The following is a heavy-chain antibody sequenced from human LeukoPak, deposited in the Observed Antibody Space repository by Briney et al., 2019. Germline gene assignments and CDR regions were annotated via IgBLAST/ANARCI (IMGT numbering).Heavy chain of an antibody. V-gene: IGHV1-69*13. J-gene: IGHJ3*02. CDR2: IIPIFGTA. CDR1: GGTFSSYA. CDR3: ARRQLFPDAFDI. D-gene: IGHD3-10*02. Sequence: ASVKVSCKASGGTFSSYAISWVRQAPGQGLEWMGGIIPIFGTANYAQKFQGRVTITADESTSTAYMELSSLRSEDTAVYYCARRQLFPDAFDIWGQGTMVTVSS.